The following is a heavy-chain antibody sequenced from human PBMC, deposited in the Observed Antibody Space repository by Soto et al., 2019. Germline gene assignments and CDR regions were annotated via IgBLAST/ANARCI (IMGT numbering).Heavy chain of an antibody. J-gene: IGHJ4*02. CDR2: IVVGSGNT. Sequence: GASVKVSCKASGFTFTSSAVQWVRQARGQRLEWIGWIVVGSGNTNYAQKFQERVTITRDMSTSTAYMELSSLRSEDTAVYYCAAGTYTYSSWYHPIDYWGQGTLVTVSS. CDR3: AAGTYTYSSWYHPIDY. D-gene: IGHD6-13*01. V-gene: IGHV1-58*01. CDR1: GFTFTSSA.